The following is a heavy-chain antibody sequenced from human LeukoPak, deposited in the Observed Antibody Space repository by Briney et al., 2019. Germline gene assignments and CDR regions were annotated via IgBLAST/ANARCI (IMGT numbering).Heavy chain of an antibody. CDR1: RFTFSNTP. CDR3: AKCGYSFYAAPCY. Sequence: GGSLRLSCAASRFTFSNTPMTWVRQAPGKGLEWVSSISGTGDSTYYADSVRGRFTISRDNSKDTLYLQVNSLRADDTAIYYCAKCGYSFYAAPCYWGQGTLVTVSS. V-gene: IGHV3-23*01. J-gene: IGHJ4*02. CDR2: ISGTGDST. D-gene: IGHD5/OR15-5a*01.